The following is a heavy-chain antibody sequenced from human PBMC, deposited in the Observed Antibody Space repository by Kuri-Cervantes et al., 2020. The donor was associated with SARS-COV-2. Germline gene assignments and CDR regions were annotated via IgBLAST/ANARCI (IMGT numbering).Heavy chain of an antibody. J-gene: IGHJ4*02. D-gene: IGHD3-16*02. V-gene: IGHV1-18*01. Sequence: ASVQISCKASCYTFTSYGSSWVRQAPGQGLEWMGWISAYNGNTNYAQKLQGRVTITTDTSTSTAYMELRSLRSDDTAVYYCARVGLMITFGGVIVIPPDYWGQGTLVTVSS. CDR1: CYTFTSYG. CDR2: ISAYNGNT. CDR3: ARVGLMITFGGVIVIPPDY.